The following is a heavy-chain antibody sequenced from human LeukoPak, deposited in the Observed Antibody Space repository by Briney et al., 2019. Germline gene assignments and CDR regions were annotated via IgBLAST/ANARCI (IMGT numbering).Heavy chain of an antibody. CDR3: ATSVLGYCSDGSCYQPYYYYYYMDV. CDR1: GYTLTELS. Sequence: GASVKVSCKVSGYTLTELSMHWVRQAPGKGLEWMGGFDPEDGETIYAQKFQGRVTMTEDTSTDTAYMELSSLRSEDTAVYYCATSVLGYCSDGSCYQPYYYYYYMDVWGKGTTVTVSS. J-gene: IGHJ6*03. CDR2: FDPEDGET. D-gene: IGHD2-15*01. V-gene: IGHV1-24*01.